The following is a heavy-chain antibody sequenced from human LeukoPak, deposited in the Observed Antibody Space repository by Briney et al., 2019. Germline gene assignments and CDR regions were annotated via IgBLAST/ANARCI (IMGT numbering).Heavy chain of an antibody. CDR3: ARYERDIVVVPAATKRWFDP. J-gene: IGHJ5*02. CDR2: MNPNSGNT. V-gene: IGHV1-8*01. D-gene: IGHD2-2*01. Sequence: ASVKVSCKTSGYTFTSYDINWVRQATGQGLEWMGWMNPNSGNTGYAQKFQSRVTMTRNTSISTAYMELSSLRSEDTAVYYCARYERDIVVVPAATKRWFDPWGQGTLVTVSS. CDR1: GYTFTSYD.